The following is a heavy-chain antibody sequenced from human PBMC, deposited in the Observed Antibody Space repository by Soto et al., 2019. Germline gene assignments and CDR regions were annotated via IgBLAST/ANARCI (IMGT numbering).Heavy chain of an antibody. D-gene: IGHD2-21*02. V-gene: IGHV1-69*01. CDR2: IIPIIGTA. CDR3: ARGAVVTAIPYYYYSMDV. CDR1: GGTFSNSA. J-gene: IGHJ6*02. Sequence: QVQLVQSGAEVKKPGSSVKVSCKASGGTFSNSAITWVRQAPGQGLEWMGGIIPIIGTANYAQNFQGRVTISADAPTGTAYMEMTSLRSEDTAAYYYARGAVVTAIPYYYYSMDVWGQGTTVTVSS.